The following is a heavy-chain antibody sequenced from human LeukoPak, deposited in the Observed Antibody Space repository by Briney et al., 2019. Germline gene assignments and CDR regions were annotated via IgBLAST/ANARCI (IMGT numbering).Heavy chain of an antibody. V-gene: IGHV3-33*01. Sequence: GGSLRLSCAASGFTFSNYGMHWVRQAPGKGLEWVALIWYDGSNKYYADYVQGRFIISRDNYKNTLYLQMNSLRAEDTAVYYCAREMGLNIVATFGYWGQGTLVTVSS. CDR2: IWYDGSNK. CDR1: GFTFSNYG. CDR3: AREMGLNIVATFGY. J-gene: IGHJ4*02. D-gene: IGHD5-12*01.